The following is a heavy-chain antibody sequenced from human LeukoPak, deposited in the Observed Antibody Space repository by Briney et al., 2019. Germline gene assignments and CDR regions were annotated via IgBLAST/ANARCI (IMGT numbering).Heavy chain of an antibody. CDR1: GFTFSSYS. CDR2: ISGSDSST. Sequence: GGSLRLSCAASGFTFSSYSMNWVRQAPGKGLEWVSGISGSDSSTYYADSVKGRFTISRDNSKNTLHLQMNSLRAEDTAVYYCAKGVTLIVGDFFDYWGQGTLVTVSS. D-gene: IGHD3-22*01. J-gene: IGHJ4*02. V-gene: IGHV3-23*01. CDR3: AKGVTLIVGDFFDY.